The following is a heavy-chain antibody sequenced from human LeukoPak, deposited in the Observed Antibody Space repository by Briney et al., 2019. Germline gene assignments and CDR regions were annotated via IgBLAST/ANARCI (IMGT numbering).Heavy chain of an antibody. Sequence: GGSLRLSCAASGFTFSDYYMSWLRQAPGKGLEWVSYISNSGSTIYYADSVKGRFFISRDNAKNSLCLQMNSLRAEDTAVYYCAKDSITFGGVIVREPFDYWGQGTLVTVSS. CDR1: GFTFSDYY. V-gene: IGHV3-11*04. D-gene: IGHD3-16*02. CDR3: AKDSITFGGVIVREPFDY. J-gene: IGHJ4*02. CDR2: ISNSGSTI.